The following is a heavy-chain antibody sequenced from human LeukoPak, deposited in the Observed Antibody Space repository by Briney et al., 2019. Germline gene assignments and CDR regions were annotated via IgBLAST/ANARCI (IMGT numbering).Heavy chain of an antibody. Sequence: PGGSLRLSCAASGFTFKNYPMTWVRQAPGKGLEWVSTISADGIQTYYADSVRGRFTISRDASGNTLYLHMNSLRVEDTAFYYCAKGGSGSHGLRVDNWGQGTLVTVSS. CDR3: AKGGSGSHGLRVDN. CDR1: GFTFKNYP. J-gene: IGHJ4*02. CDR2: ISADGIQT. D-gene: IGHD1-26*01. V-gene: IGHV3-23*01.